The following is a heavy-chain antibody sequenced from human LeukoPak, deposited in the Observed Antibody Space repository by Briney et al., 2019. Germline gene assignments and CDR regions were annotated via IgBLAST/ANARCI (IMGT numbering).Heavy chain of an antibody. V-gene: IGHV3-7*01. CDR1: GFTFSSHW. Sequence: PGGSLRLSCAASGFTFSSHWMSWVRQAPGKGLEWVANIKQDGSEKYYVDSVKGRFTISRDNAKDSLYLQMNSLRAEDTAVHFCARVRRAKRQNRYYFYYYMDVWGKGTTVTVSS. J-gene: IGHJ6*03. D-gene: IGHD1-14*01. CDR2: IKQDGSEK. CDR3: ARVRRAKRQNRYYFYYYMDV.